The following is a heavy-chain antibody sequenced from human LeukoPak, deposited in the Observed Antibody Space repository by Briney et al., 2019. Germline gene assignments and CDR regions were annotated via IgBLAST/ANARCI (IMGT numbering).Heavy chain of an antibody. CDR2: IIPILGIA. CDR1: GGTFSSYT. CDR3: ARGYQLPSYYYCYMDV. V-gene: IGHV1-69*02. D-gene: IGHD2-2*01. Sequence: SVKVSCKASGGTFSSYTISWVRQAPGQGLEWMGRIIPILGIANYAQKFQGRVTITADKSTSTAYMELSSLRSEDTAVYYCARGYQLPSYYYCYMDVWGKGTTVTVSS. J-gene: IGHJ6*03.